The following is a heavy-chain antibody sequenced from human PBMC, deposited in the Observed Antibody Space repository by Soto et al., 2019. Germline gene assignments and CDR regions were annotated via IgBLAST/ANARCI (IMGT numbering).Heavy chain of an antibody. CDR2: ISYDGSNK. J-gene: IGHJ4*02. Sequence: VGSLRPSCAASGFTFSSYGMHWVRQAPGKGLEWVAVISYDGSNKYYADSVKGRFTISRDNSKNTLYLQMNSLRAEDTAVYYCAKDPYEVRIVVVTKTEYYFDYWGQGTLVTVSS. CDR1: GFTFSSYG. D-gene: IGHD3-22*01. V-gene: IGHV3-30*18. CDR3: AKDPYEVRIVVVTKTEYYFDY.